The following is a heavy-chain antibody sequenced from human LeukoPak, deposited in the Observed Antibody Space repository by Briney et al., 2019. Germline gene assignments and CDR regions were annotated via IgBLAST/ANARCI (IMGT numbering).Heavy chain of an antibody. Sequence: PSETLSLTCTVSGGSISSDNYFWSWIRQPAGKGLEWIGRIYTSGNTNYNPSLNSPVTISVDTSKNPFSLKLSAVTAADTAVYYCAREGVIYYYGSGTYEGFDPWGQGTLVTVST. CDR1: GGSISSDNYF. J-gene: IGHJ5*02. CDR3: AREGVIYYYGSGTYEGFDP. D-gene: IGHD3-10*01. V-gene: IGHV4-61*02. CDR2: IYTSGNT.